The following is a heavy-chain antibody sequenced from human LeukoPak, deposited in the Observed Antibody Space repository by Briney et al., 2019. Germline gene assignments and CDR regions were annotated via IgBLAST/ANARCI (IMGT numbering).Heavy chain of an antibody. CDR2: INSDTTST. Sequence: GGSLRLSCAASGFALSRYWMHWVRQAPGKGLVWVSRINSDTTSTRYADSVKGRFTISRDDAKNTLYLQMNSLTAEDTAVYYCARGTAGYSDSWYVDWGQGTLVTVSS. J-gene: IGHJ4*02. D-gene: IGHD6-13*01. CDR3: ARGTAGYSDSWYVD. V-gene: IGHV3-74*01. CDR1: GFALSRYW.